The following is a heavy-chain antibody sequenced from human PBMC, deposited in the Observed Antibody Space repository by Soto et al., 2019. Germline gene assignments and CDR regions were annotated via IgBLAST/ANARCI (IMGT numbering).Heavy chain of an antibody. Sequence: QVQLLQSGAEVKEPGASVRVSCKASGYTFNNYAVSWVRQAPGQGLEWMGWYNPVIAYGQSAKKFQGRVSMTTDTSSNTAYMELKSLRSDDTAVYYCARNSSDFYRWLDPWGQGTLVTVSS. D-gene: IGHD2-21*02. CDR1: GYTFNNYA. CDR2: YNPVIAYG. J-gene: IGHJ5*02. CDR3: ARNSSDFYRWLDP. V-gene: IGHV1-18*04.